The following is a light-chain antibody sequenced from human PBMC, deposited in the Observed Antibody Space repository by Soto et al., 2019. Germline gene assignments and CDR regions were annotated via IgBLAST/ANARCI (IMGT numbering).Light chain of an antibody. V-gene: IGLV1-44*01. CDR2: SNN. CDR1: SSNIGSNT. CDR3: AAWDDRLNGYV. Sequence: QSVLTQPPSASGTPGLRVTISCSGSSSNIGSNTVSWYQQLPGTAPKLLIYSNNQRPSGVPDRFSGSKSGTSASLAISGLQSEDEADYYCAAWDDRLNGYVFGTGTKVTVL. J-gene: IGLJ1*01.